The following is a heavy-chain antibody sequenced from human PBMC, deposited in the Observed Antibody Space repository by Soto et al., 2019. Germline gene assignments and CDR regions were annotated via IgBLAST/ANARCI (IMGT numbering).Heavy chain of an antibody. J-gene: IGHJ5*02. V-gene: IGHV3-23*01. CDR1: GFTFSSYA. Sequence: EVQLLESGGGLVQPGGSLRLSCAASGFTFSSYAMSWVRQAPGKGLEWVSAISGSGGSTYYADSVKGRFTISRDNSKNTLYLQMNSLRAEDTAVYYCAKDSLRGYSGSPTTWAYWFDPWGQGTLVTVSS. CDR2: ISGSGGST. D-gene: IGHD1-26*01. CDR3: AKDSLRGYSGSPTTWAYWFDP.